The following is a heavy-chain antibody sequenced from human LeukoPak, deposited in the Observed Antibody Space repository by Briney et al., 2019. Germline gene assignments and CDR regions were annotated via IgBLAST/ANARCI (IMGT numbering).Heavy chain of an antibody. D-gene: IGHD3-10*01. CDR3: ARDSGTMVRGGATEDAFDI. V-gene: IGHV3-30*01. J-gene: IGHJ3*02. CDR2: SNK. Sequence: SNKYYADSVKGRFTISRDNSKNTLYLQMNSLRAEDTAVYYCARDSGTMVRGGATEDAFDIWGQGTMVTVSS.